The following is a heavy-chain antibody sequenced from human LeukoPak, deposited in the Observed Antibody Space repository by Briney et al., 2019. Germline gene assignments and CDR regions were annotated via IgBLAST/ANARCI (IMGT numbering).Heavy chain of an antibody. D-gene: IGHD3-22*01. V-gene: IGHV3-11*04. CDR2: ISSSGSTI. CDR1: GFTFSDYY. J-gene: IGHJ6*03. Sequence: GGPLRLSCAASGFTFSDYYMSWIRQAPGKGLEWVSYISSSGSTIYYADSVKGRFTISRDNAKNSLYLQMNSLRAEDTAVYYCARDDPRPSGYQGYYYYYYYMDVWGKGTTVTVSS. CDR3: ARDDPRPSGYQGYYYYYYYMDV.